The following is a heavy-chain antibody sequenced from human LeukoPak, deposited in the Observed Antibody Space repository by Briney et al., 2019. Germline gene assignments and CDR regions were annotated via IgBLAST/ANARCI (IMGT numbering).Heavy chain of an antibody. V-gene: IGHV1-46*01. CDR2: INPSGGST. CDR3: ARDPGHSSGWYGYYYYMDV. Sequence: ASVKVSCKASGYTFTSYYMHWVRQAPGQGLEWMGIINPSGGSTSYAQKFQGRVTITTDESTSTAYIELSSLRSEDTAVYYCARDPGHSSGWYGYYYYMDVWGKGTTVTVSS. J-gene: IGHJ6*03. D-gene: IGHD6-19*01. CDR1: GYTFTSYY.